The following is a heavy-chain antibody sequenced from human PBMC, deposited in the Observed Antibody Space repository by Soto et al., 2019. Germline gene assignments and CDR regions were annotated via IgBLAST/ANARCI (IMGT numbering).Heavy chain of an antibody. CDR3: ARDLTTVTTDYYYYGMDV. Sequence: QVQLVESGGGVVQPGRSLRLSCAASGFTFSSYAMHWVRQAPGKGLAWVAVISYDGSNKYYADSVKGRFTISRDNSKNTLYLQMNSLSAEDTAVYYCARDLTTVTTDYYYYGMDVWGQGTTVTVSS. D-gene: IGHD4-4*01. CDR2: ISYDGSNK. V-gene: IGHV3-30-3*01. J-gene: IGHJ6*02. CDR1: GFTFSSYA.